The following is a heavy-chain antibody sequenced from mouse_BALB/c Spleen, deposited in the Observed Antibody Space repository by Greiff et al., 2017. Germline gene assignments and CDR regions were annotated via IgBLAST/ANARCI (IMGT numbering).Heavy chain of an antibody. D-gene: IGHD4-1*01. CDR2: ISSGGSYT. V-gene: IGHV5-9-4*01. J-gene: IGHJ4*01. CDR3: AYLTGTGAMDY. CDR1: GFTFSSYA. Sequence: EVKLVESGGGLVKPGGSLKLSRAASGFTFSSYAMSWVRQAPEKRLEWVAEISSGGSYTYYPDTVTGRFTISRDNAKNTLYLEMSSLRSEETAMFYCAYLTGTGAMDYWGQGTSVTVSS.